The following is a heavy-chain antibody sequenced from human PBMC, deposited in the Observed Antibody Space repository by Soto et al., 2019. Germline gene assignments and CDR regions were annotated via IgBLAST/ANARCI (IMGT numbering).Heavy chain of an antibody. CDR3: ARVRTLTERWLQLYSFDY. J-gene: IGHJ4*02. V-gene: IGHV4-30-4*01. Sequence: PSETLSLTCTVSGGSISSGDYYWSWIRQPPGKGLEWSGYIYYSGSTYYNPSLKSRVTIAVDTSKNQFSLKLSSVTAADTAVYYCARVRTLTERWLQLYSFDYWGQGTLVTVSS. CDR2: IYYSGST. D-gene: IGHD1-1*01. CDR1: GGSISSGDYY.